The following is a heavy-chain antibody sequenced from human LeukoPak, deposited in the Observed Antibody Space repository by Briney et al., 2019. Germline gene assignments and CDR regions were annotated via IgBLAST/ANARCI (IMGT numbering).Heavy chain of an antibody. CDR3: ARDMTTVTT. CDR2: IKQDGSEK. J-gene: IGHJ5*02. CDR1: GFTFSNYW. D-gene: IGHD4-17*01. Sequence: GGSLRLSCAASGFTFSNYWMSWVRQAPGKGLEWVANIKQDGSEKYYVDSVKGRFTISRDNAKNSLYLQMNSLRAEDTAVYYCARDMTTVTTWGQGTLVTVSS. V-gene: IGHV3-7*01.